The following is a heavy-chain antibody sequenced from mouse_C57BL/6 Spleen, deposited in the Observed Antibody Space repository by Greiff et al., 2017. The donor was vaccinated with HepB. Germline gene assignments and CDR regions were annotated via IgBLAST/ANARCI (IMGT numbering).Heavy chain of an antibody. CDR2: INPGSGGT. V-gene: IGHV1-54*01. Sequence: QVQLQQSGAELVRPGTSVKVSCKASGYAFTNYLIEWVKQRPGQGLEWIGVINPGSGGTNYNEKSKGKATLTADKSSSTAYMQLSSLTSEDSAVYIYARGRDGENFDYWGQGTTLTVSS. D-gene: IGHD3-3*01. CDR1: GYAFTNYL. CDR3: ARGRDGENFDY. J-gene: IGHJ2*01.